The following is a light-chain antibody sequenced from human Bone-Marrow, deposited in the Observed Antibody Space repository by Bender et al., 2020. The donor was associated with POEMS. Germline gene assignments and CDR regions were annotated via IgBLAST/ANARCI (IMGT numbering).Light chain of an antibody. Sequence: QSALTQPASVSGSPGQSLTISCTGTSSDVDGYNYVSWYQQHPGKAPKLMIYDVSNRPSGVSDRFSGSQSGTSASLAITGLQAEDEGDYYCQSYDNSLGGWVFGGGTKLTVL. V-gene: IGLV2-14*03. CDR1: SSDVDGYNY. CDR2: DVS. J-gene: IGLJ3*02. CDR3: QSYDNSLGGWV.